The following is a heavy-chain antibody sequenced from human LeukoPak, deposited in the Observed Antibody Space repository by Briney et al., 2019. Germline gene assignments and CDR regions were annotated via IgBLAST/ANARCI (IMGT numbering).Heavy chain of an antibody. CDR2: ITASGTAM. J-gene: IGHJ4*02. V-gene: IGHV3-48*02. Sequence: GGSLRLSCAASGFTFSSYSMNWVRQAPEKGLEWVSHITASGTAMFYADSVKGRFTISRDNAKNSLYLQMNSLRDEDTAVYYCASSGSYRFDYWGQGTLVTVSS. D-gene: IGHD1-26*01. CDR1: GFTFSSYS. CDR3: ASSGSYRFDY.